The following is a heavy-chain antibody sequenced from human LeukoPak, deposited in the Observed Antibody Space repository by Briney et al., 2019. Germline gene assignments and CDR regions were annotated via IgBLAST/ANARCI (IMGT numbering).Heavy chain of an antibody. V-gene: IGHV1-69*04. D-gene: IGHD1-26*01. CDR1: GGTFSSYA. J-gene: IGHJ4*02. CDR2: IIPIFGIA. Sequence: SVKVSCKASGGTFSSYAISWVRQAPGQGLECMGRIIPIFGIANYAQKFQGRVTITADKSTSTAYMELSSLRSEDTAVYYCARERWYSGSYCFDYWGQGTLVTVSS. CDR3: ARERWYSGSYCFDY.